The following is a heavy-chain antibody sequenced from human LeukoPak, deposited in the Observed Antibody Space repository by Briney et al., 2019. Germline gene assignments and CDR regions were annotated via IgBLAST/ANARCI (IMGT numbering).Heavy chain of an antibody. D-gene: IGHD1-1*01. J-gene: IGHJ4*02. Sequence: PGGSLTHSCQGSGFTFNNHVMNWVRQAPGKGLEWVSGVSGRGSSTYYADSVKGRFTISRDNSQNSVYLQMKSLRAEDTAIYFCAKYTTPYYFYYWGQGILVTVSS. CDR1: GFTFNNHV. V-gene: IGHV3-23*01. CDR3: AKYTTPYYFYY. CDR2: VSGRGSST.